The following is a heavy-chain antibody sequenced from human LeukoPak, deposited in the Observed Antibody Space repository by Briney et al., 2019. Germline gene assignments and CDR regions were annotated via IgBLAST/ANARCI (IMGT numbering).Heavy chain of an antibody. Sequence: ASVKVSCKASGDTFSGYYIRWVRQAPGQGLEWMGGIIPNFGGTNYAQKFQGRVTITTDTSTSTAYMELSSLRSDDTAVYYCARPSTSTDALDIWGQGTMVTVSS. CDR2: IIPNFGGT. V-gene: IGHV1-2*02. CDR3: ARPSTSTDALDI. CDR1: GDTFSGYY. J-gene: IGHJ3*02. D-gene: IGHD5/OR15-5a*01.